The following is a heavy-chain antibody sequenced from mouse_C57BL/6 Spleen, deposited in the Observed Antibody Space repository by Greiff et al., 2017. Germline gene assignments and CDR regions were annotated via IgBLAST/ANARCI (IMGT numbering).Heavy chain of an antibody. CDR3: VRQVGLGYFDY. Sequence: DVQLQESGGGLVQPKGSLKLSCAASGFSFNTYAMNWVRQAPGKGLEWVARIRSKSNNYATYYADSVKDRFTISRDDSESMLYLQMNNLKTEDTAMYYCVRQVGLGYFDYWGQGTTLTVSS. J-gene: IGHJ2*01. D-gene: IGHD3-1*01. V-gene: IGHV10-1*01. CDR1: GFSFNTYA. CDR2: IRSKSNNYAT.